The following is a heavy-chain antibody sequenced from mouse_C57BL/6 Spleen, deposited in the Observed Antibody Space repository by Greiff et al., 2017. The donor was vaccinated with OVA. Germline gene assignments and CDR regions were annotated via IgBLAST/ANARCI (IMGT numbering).Heavy chain of an antibody. Sequence: VQLQQSGPELVKPGASVKISCKASGYAFSSSWMNWVKQRPGQGLEWIGRIYPGDGDTNYNGKFKGKATLTADTSSSTAYMQLSSLTSEDSAVYFCARQGLGRDYWGQGTTLTVSS. J-gene: IGHJ2*01. CDR1: GYAFSSSW. D-gene: IGHD4-1*01. CDR2: IYPGDGDT. CDR3: ARQGLGRDY. V-gene: IGHV1-82*01.